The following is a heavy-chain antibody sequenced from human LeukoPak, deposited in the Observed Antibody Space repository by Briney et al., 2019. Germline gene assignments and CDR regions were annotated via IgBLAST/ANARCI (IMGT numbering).Heavy chain of an antibody. D-gene: IGHD2-2*01. J-gene: IGHJ4*02. CDR2: IYYSGST. V-gene: IGHV4-59*08. Sequence: KPSATLSLTRTVSGGSISSYYWSWIRQPPGKGLEWIGYIYYSGSTNYNPSLKSRVTISVDTSKNQFSLKLSSVTAADTAVYYCARTQYCSSTSCYLDYWGQGTLVTVSS. CDR3: ARTQYCSSTSCYLDY. CDR1: GGSISSYY.